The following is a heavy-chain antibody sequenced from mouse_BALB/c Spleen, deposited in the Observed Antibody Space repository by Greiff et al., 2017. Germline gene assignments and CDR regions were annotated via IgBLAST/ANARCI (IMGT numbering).Heavy chain of an antibody. CDR2: IDPENGDT. Sequence: VQLKQSGAELVRSGASVKLSCTASGFNIKDYYMHWVKQRPEQGLEWIGWIDPENGDTEYAPKFQGKATMTADTSSNTAYLQLSSLTSEDTAVYYCNALTGAFAYWGQGTLVTVSA. CDR1: GFNIKDYY. J-gene: IGHJ3*01. V-gene: IGHV14-4*02. D-gene: IGHD4-1*01. CDR3: NALTGAFAY.